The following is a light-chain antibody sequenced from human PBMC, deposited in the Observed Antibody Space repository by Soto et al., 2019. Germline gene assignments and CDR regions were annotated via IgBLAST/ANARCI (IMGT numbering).Light chain of an antibody. CDR3: QQYDTSIWAYT. J-gene: IGKJ2*01. V-gene: IGKV3-20*01. Sequence: EVVLTQSPVTLSLSPGESATLSCRASQSVSSSYLAWYQQKPGQAPRLLIYGASSRATGIPDRFSGSGSGTDFTLTISRLEPEDFAVYYCQQYDTSIWAYTFGQGTKLEIK. CDR1: QSVSSSY. CDR2: GAS.